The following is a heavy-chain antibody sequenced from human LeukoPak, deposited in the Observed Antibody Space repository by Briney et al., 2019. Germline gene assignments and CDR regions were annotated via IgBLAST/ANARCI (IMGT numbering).Heavy chain of an antibody. CDR3: ARKTGWSGYVNWYFDL. V-gene: IGHV1-18*01. D-gene: IGHD5-12*01. CDR1: GYTFTNYD. J-gene: IGHJ2*01. CDR2: ISTYSGNT. Sequence: ASVKVSCKASGYTFTNYDINWVRQAPGQGIEWVGRISTYSGNTNYAQKLQGRVTMTTDTSTSTAYMELRSLRSDDTAVYYCARKTGWSGYVNWYFDLWGRGTLVTVSS.